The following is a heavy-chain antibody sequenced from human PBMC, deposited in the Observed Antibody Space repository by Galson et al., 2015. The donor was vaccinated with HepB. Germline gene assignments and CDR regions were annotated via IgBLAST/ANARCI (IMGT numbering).Heavy chain of an antibody. Sequence: SLRLSCAASGFTFSSYAMHWVRQAPGKGLEWVAVISYDGSNKYYADSVKGRFTISRDNSKNTLYPQMNSLRAEDTAVYYCARDWPLSIAELEGELDYWGQGTLVTVSS. CDR2: ISYDGSNK. V-gene: IGHV3-30*04. CDR1: GFTFSSYA. D-gene: IGHD6-6*01. CDR3: ARDWPLSIAELEGELDY. J-gene: IGHJ4*02.